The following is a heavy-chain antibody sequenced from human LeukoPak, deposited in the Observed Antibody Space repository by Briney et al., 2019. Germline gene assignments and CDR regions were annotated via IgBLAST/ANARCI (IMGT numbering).Heavy chain of an antibody. CDR3: ARYDDSSGYYPNDAFDI. CDR2: IYYSGST. Sequence: PSETLSLTCTVSGGSISSYYWSWIRQPPGKGLEWIGYIYYSGSTNYNPPLKGRVTISVATSKNQFSLKLSSVTAADTAVYYCARYDDSSGYYPNDAFDIWGQGTMVTVSS. CDR1: GGSISSYY. D-gene: IGHD3-22*01. V-gene: IGHV4-59*01. J-gene: IGHJ3*02.